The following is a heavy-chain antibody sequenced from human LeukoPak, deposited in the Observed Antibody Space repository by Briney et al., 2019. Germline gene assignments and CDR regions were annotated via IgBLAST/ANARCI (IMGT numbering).Heavy chain of an antibody. Sequence: SETLPLTCAVYGGSFSGYYWGWIRQPPGKGLEWIGEINHSGSTNYNPSLKSRATISVDTSKNQFSLKLSSVTAADTAVYYCARDLRDSSSWYSDAFDIWGQGTMVTVSS. CDR1: GGSFSGYY. D-gene: IGHD6-13*01. J-gene: IGHJ3*02. CDR2: INHSGST. CDR3: ARDLRDSSSWYSDAFDI. V-gene: IGHV4-34*01.